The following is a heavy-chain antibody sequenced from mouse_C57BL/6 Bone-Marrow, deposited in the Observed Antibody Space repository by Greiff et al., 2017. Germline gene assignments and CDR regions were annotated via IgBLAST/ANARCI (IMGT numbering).Heavy chain of an antibody. Sequence: VQLKESGPELVKPGASVKISCKASGYSFTGYYMNWVKQSPEKSLEWIGEINPSTGGTTYNQKFKAKATLTVDKSSSTAYMQLKSLTSEDSAVYYCARSDYYGVNYFDYWGQGTTLTVSS. J-gene: IGHJ2*01. CDR1: GYSFTGYY. D-gene: IGHD1-2*01. CDR2: INPSTGGT. CDR3: ARSDYYGVNYFDY. V-gene: IGHV1-42*01.